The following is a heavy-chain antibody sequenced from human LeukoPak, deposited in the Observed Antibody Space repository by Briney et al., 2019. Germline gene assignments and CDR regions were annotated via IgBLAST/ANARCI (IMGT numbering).Heavy chain of an antibody. D-gene: IGHD4-11*01. Sequence: PSETLSLTCAVSGYSISGGYYWGWIRQPPGKGLEWIGSIYHSGSTYYNPSLKSRVTISVDTSKNQFSLKLSSVTAADTAVYYCARDYSNYINWGQGTLVTVSS. CDR1: GYSISGGYY. CDR2: IYHSGST. CDR3: ARDYSNYIN. V-gene: IGHV4-38-2*02. J-gene: IGHJ4*02.